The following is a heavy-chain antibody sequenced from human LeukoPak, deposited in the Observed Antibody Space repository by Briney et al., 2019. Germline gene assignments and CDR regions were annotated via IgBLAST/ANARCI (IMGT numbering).Heavy chain of an antibody. D-gene: IGHD3-9*01. J-gene: IGHJ4*02. V-gene: IGHV4-39*01. Sequence: SETLSLTCAVSGGSISSSSYYWGWIRHPPGKGLEWIGSIYYSGSTYYNPSLKSRVTISVDTSKNQFSLKLSSVTAADTAVYYCARRPYYDILTGRFGELFPFDYWGQGTLVTVSS. CDR1: GGSISSSSYY. CDR2: IYYSGST. CDR3: ARRPYYDILTGRFGELFPFDY.